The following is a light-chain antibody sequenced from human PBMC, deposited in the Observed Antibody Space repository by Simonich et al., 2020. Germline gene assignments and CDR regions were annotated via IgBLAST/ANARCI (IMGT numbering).Light chain of an antibody. CDR2: WAS. J-gene: IGKJ3*01. V-gene: IGKV4-1*01. Sequence: DSVMTQSPDSLAVYLGERATINSKSSQSVLYSTNNTNYLTWYQQNPVQPPKLLIYWASTLESGVPDRFSGSGSGTDFTLTISSLQAEDVAVYYCQQYYSTPFTFGPGTKVDIK. CDR1: QSVLYSTNNTNY. CDR3: QQYYSTPFT.